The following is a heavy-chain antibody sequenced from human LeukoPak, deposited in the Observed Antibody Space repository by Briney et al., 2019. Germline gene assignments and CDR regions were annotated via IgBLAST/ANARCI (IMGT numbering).Heavy chain of an antibody. D-gene: IGHD2-2*01. CDR1: GFTFSSYA. V-gene: IGHV3-23*01. J-gene: IGHJ4*02. CDR3: AKDSRYCSSTNCYFDY. CDR2: ISGSGGST. Sequence: PGGSLRLSCAASGFTFSSYAMSWVRQAPGKGLEWVSAISGSGGSTYYADSVKGRFTISRDNSKNTLYLQMNSLRAEDTAVYYCAKDSRYCSSTNCYFDYWGQGTLVTVSS.